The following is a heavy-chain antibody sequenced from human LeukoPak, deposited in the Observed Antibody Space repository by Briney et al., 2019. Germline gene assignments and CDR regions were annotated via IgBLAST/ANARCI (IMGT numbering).Heavy chain of an antibody. CDR2: IYYSGST. Sequence: SETLSLTCTVSGGSISSSSYCWGWIRQPPGKGLEWVGSIYYSGSTYYNPSLKSRVTISVDTSKNQFSLKLSSVTAADTAVYYCAEIYSSGWYYVDYWGQGTLVTVSS. D-gene: IGHD6-19*01. J-gene: IGHJ4*02. V-gene: IGHV4-39*01. CDR1: GGSISSSSYC. CDR3: AEIYSSGWYYVDY.